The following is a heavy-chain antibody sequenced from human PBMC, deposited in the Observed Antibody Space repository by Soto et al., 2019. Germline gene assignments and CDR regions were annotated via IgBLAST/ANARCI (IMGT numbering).Heavy chain of an antibody. D-gene: IGHD6-25*01. Sequence: ASVKVSCKASGYRFTGYGLHWVRQAPGQGLQWMGWINPKSGATDYAQKFQGRVTMTREMSTNTAYLELSGLRYEDTAVYYCARRKERSGPNYFDVWGQGTLVTVSS. CDR2: INPKSGAT. J-gene: IGHJ4*02. V-gene: IGHV1-2*02. CDR3: ARRKERSGPNYFDV. CDR1: GYRFTGYG.